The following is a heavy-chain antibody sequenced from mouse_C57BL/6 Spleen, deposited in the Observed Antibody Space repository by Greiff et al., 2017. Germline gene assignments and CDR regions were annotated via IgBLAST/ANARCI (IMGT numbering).Heavy chain of an antibody. D-gene: IGHD3-2*02. CDR3: ARSETAQADFDY. CDR1: GYTFTSYT. V-gene: IGHV1-4*01. CDR2: INPSSGYT. J-gene: IGHJ2*01. Sequence: QVQLKQSGAELARPGASVKMSCKASGYTFTSYTMHWVKQRPGQGLEWIGYINPSSGYTKYNQKFKDKATLTADKSSSTAYMQLSSLTSEDSAVYYCARSETAQADFDYGGPGTTLTVSS.